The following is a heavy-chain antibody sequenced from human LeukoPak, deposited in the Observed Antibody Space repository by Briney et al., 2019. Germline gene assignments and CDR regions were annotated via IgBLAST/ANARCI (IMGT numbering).Heavy chain of an antibody. Sequence: PGGSLRLSCAASGFTFSSYAVSWVRQAPGKGLEWVSAISGRGGSTYYADSVKGRFTISRDNSKNTLYLQMNSLRAEDTAVYYCAKVRVGATLPDFDYWGQGTLVTVSS. CDR2: ISGRGGST. V-gene: IGHV3-23*01. CDR1: GFTFSSYA. D-gene: IGHD1-26*01. J-gene: IGHJ4*02. CDR3: AKVRVGATLPDFDY.